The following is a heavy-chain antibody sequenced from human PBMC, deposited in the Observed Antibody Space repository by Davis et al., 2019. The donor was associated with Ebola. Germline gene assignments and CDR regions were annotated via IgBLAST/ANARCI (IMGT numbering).Heavy chain of an antibody. V-gene: IGHV3-33*01. J-gene: IGHJ4*02. CDR1: GFTFSSYG. D-gene: IGHD3-10*01. CDR3: ASRYGSGSYFTY. CDR2: IWYDGSNK. Sequence: GGSLRLSCAASGFTFSSYGMHWVRQAPGKGLEWVAVIWYDGSNKYYADSVKGRFTISRDNSKNTLNLQMNNLRAEDTAVYYCASRYGSGSYFTYWGQGTLVTVSS.